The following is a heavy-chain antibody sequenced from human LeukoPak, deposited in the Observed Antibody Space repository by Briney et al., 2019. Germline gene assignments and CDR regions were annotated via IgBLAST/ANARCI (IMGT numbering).Heavy chain of an antibody. CDR1: GFTFSSYA. CDR3: ATRRDY. V-gene: IGHV3-30*01. CDR2: ISYDGSNK. J-gene: IGHJ4*02. Sequence: GGSLRLSCAASGFTFSSYAMHWVRQAPGKGLEWVAVISYDGSNKYYADSVKGRFTISRDNSKNTPYLQTNSLRAEDTAVYYCATRRDYWGQGTLVTVSS.